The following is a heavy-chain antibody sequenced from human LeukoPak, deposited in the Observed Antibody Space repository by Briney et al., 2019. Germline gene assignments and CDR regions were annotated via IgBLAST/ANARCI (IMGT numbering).Heavy chain of an antibody. D-gene: IGHD2-15*01. Sequence: SETLSLTCTVSGGSVSSGSYYWSWIWQPPGKGLEWIGCVDYSGSTNYNPSLKSRVTMSVDTSKNQFSLKLSSVTAADTAVFYCARGSRYCSGDSCPSLDYWGQGTLVTVSS. CDR3: ARGSRYCSGDSCPSLDY. CDR1: GGSVSSGSYY. J-gene: IGHJ4*02. CDR2: VDYSGST. V-gene: IGHV4-61*01.